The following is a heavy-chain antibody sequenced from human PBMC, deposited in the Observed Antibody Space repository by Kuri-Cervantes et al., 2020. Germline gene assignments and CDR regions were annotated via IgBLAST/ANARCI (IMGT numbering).Heavy chain of an antibody. CDR2: ISYDGSNK. CDR3: ARDRGGRWELPAY. D-gene: IGHD1-26*01. J-gene: IGHJ4*02. V-gene: IGHV3-30*03. Sequence: GESLKISCAASGFTFSSYGMHWVRQAPDKGLEWVAVISYDGSNKYYADSVKGRFTISRDNSKNTLYLQMNSLRAEDTAVYYCARDRGGRWELPAYWGQGTLVTVSS. CDR1: GFTFSSYG.